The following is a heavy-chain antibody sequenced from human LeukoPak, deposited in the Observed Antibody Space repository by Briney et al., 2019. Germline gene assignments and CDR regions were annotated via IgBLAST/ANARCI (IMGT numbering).Heavy chain of an antibody. J-gene: IGHJ3*02. CDR3: ARDGYTVTTVMGAFDI. V-gene: IGHV3-33*01. D-gene: IGHD4-17*01. CDR2: IWYDGSNY. CDR1: GFTFSSYG. Sequence: PGGSLRLSCAASGFTFSSYGMHWVRQAPGKGLEWVAVIWYDGSNYYYADSVKGRFTISRDNSKNTLYLQVNSLRAEDTAVYYCARDGYTVTTVMGAFDIWGQGTMVTVSS.